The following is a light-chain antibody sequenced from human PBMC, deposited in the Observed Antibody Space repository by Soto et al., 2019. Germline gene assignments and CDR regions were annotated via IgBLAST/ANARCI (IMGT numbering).Light chain of an antibody. CDR3: SSFTSSSTV. CDR2: EVS. J-gene: IGLJ7*01. CDR1: SSDVGGYNY. V-gene: IGLV2-14*01. Sequence: QSVLTQPASVSGSPGQSITISCTGTSSDVGGYNYVSWYQQHPGKAPKLMIYEVSNRPSGVSNRFSGSKSGNTASLTISGLLAEDEANYYCSSFTSSSTVFGGGTQLTVL.